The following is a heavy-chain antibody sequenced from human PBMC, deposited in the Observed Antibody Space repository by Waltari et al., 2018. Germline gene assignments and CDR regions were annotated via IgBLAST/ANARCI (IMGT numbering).Heavy chain of an antibody. D-gene: IGHD5-12*01. J-gene: IGHJ5*02. CDR3: TCGSTFDP. CDR1: GFTFSGSA. V-gene: IGHV3-73*02. CDR2: IRSKANSSAT. Sequence: EVQLVESGGGLVQPGGSLKLSCAASGFTFSGSAMHWVRQASGKGRGGVGRIRSKANSSATAYAASVKGRFTISRDDSKNTAYLQMNSLKTEDTAVYYCTCGSTFDPWGQGTLVTVSS.